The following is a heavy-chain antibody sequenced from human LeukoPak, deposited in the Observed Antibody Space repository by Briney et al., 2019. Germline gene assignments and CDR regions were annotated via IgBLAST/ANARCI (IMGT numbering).Heavy chain of an antibody. CDR1: GGPISSSSYY. CDR3: ARARTGTELYYYYYYMDV. Sequence: PSETLSLTCTVSGGPISSSSYYWGWIRQPPGKGLEWIGSIYYSGSTYYNPSLKSRVTISVDTSKNQFSLRLSSVTAADTAVYYCARARTGTELYYYYYYMDVWGKGTTVTVSS. V-gene: IGHV4-39*07. J-gene: IGHJ6*03. CDR2: IYYSGST. D-gene: IGHD1-7*01.